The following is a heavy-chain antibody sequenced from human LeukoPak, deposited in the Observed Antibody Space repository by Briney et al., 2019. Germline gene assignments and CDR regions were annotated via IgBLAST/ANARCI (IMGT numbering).Heavy chain of an antibody. CDR3: VGGAPNWGFDF. CDR2: ISVYNGNT. V-gene: IGHV1-18*01. J-gene: IGHJ4*02. Sequence: ASVKVSCKASGYTFTSYGISWVRQAPGQGLEWMGWISVYNGNTNYAQKLQGRVTMTTDTSTTTAYMELRSLRSDDTAVYYCVGGAPNWGFDFWGQGTLVTVSS. CDR1: GYTFTSYG. D-gene: IGHD7-27*01.